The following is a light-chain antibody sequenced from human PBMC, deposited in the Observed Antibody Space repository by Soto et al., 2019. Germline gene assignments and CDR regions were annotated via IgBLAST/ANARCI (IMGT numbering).Light chain of an antibody. V-gene: IGKV1-12*01. Sequence: DIQMTQSPSTLSGSVVDRVTITCRASQGISQWLAWYQHKPGTAPKRLIFGAFSLQRGVPSRFAGSGSGTDFTLTIKSLQPEDVATYYCQQFTTFPRTFGQGTKVDI. CDR2: GAF. J-gene: IGKJ1*01. CDR1: QGISQW. CDR3: QQFTTFPRT.